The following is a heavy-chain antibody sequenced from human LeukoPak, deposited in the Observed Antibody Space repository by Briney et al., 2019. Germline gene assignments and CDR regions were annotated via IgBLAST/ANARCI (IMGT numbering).Heavy chain of an antibody. CDR3: ARVNEGGSSGWYREYYYYGMDV. Sequence: SQTLSLTCAISGDSVSSNSAAWNWIRQSPSRGLEWLGRTYYRSKWYNDYAVSVKSRIAINPDTSKNQFSLQLNSVTPEDTAVYYCARVNEGGSSGWYREYYYYGMDVWGQGTTVTVSS. V-gene: IGHV6-1*01. D-gene: IGHD6-19*01. CDR1: GDSVSSNSAA. J-gene: IGHJ6*02. CDR2: TYYRSKWYN.